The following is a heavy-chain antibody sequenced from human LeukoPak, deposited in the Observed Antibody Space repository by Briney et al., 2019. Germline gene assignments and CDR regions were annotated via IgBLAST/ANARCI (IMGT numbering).Heavy chain of an antibody. D-gene: IGHD2-15*01. Sequence: GGSLRLSCAASGFMFSDHYMSWIRQAPGRGLEWISYISDSGSTIYYADSVKGRFTISRDNAKKSLFLQMNRLRADDTAVYYCARDHDSLGYWGQGTLVTVSS. CDR2: ISDSGSTI. V-gene: IGHV3-11*01. CDR1: GFMFSDHY. J-gene: IGHJ4*02. CDR3: ARDHDSLGY.